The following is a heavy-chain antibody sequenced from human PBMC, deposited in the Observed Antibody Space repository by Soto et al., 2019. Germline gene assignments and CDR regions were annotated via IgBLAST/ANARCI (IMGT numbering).Heavy chain of an antibody. J-gene: IGHJ6*02. D-gene: IGHD2-2*01. Sequence: GGSLRLSCAASGFTVSSNYMSWVRQAPGKGLEWVSVIYSGGSTYYADSVKGRFTISRDNSKNTLYLQMNSLRAEDTAVYYCARAPGYQLLWGYYYYGMDVWGQGTTVTVSS. CDR3: ARAPGYQLLWGYYYYGMDV. V-gene: IGHV3-66*01. CDR2: IYSGGST. CDR1: GFTVSSNY.